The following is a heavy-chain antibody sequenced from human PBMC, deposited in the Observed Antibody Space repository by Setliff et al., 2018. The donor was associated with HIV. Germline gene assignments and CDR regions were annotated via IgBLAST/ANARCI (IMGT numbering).Heavy chain of an antibody. V-gene: IGHV1-69*13. Sequence: ASVKVSCKASGDTFNNYAIGWVRQAPGQGLEWMGGILPVSGAANYAQKFQGRVTITADESTATFYMEMSTLRSEDTAVYYCVNLPFFYYYYMDVWGEGTPVTVS. CDR1: GDTFNNYA. CDR3: VNLPFFYYYYMDV. CDR2: ILPVSGAA. J-gene: IGHJ6*03.